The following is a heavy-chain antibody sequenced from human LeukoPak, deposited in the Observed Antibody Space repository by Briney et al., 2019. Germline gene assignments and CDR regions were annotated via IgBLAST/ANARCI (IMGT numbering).Heavy chain of an antibody. J-gene: IGHJ4*02. CDR2: IQYSGTT. D-gene: IGHD6-13*01. V-gene: IGHV4-59*01. CDR3: ARDRAAGTLDF. CDR1: SGSIIGYY. Sequence: SETLSLTCTVSSGSIIGYYWAWIRQPPGKGLEWIGYIQYSGTTEYNPSLASRPTISVDTAKDQFSLNLRSVTAADTAVYYCARDRAAGTLDFWGQGTLVTVSS.